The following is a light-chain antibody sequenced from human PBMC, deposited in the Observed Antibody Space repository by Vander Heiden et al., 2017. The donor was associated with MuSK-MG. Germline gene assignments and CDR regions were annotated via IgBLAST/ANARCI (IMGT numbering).Light chain of an antibody. J-gene: IGKJ3*01. V-gene: IGKV1-39*01. Sequence: DIQMTQSPSSLSASVGDRVTITCRASQSISNYLNWYQQKPGKAPKFLIYAASSLQSGVPSRFSGSGSGTDFTLTISSLQPEDFATYYCQQSYNTPLFTFGPGTKVDMK. CDR2: AAS. CDR3: QQSYNTPLFT. CDR1: QSISNY.